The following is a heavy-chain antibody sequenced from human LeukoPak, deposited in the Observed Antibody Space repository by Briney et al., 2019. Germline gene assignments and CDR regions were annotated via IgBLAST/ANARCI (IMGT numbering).Heavy chain of an antibody. CDR2: ISGSGGST. CDR3: AKDRPQLYSSGWSRPSYYFDY. V-gene: IGHV3-23*01. D-gene: IGHD6-19*01. Sequence: GESLKISCAASGFTFSSYAMSWVRQAPGKGLEWVSAISGSGGSTYYADSVKGRFTISRDNSKNTLYLQMNSLRAEDTAVYYCAKDRPQLYSSGWSRPSYYFDYWGQGTLVTVSS. J-gene: IGHJ4*02. CDR1: GFTFSSYA.